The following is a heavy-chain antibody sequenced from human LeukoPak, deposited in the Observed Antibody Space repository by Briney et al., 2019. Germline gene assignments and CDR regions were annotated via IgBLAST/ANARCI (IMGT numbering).Heavy chain of an antibody. CDR1: GYSIGSGYY. Sequence: SETLSLTCTVSGYSIGSGYYWGWIRQPPGKGLEWIGSIYHSGSTNYNPSLKSRVTISVDTSKNQFSLKLSSVTAADTAVYYCAREIPSYYDILTGYYRGYYYYMDVWGKGTTVTISS. J-gene: IGHJ6*03. V-gene: IGHV4-38-2*02. CDR3: AREIPSYYDILTGYYRGYYYYMDV. D-gene: IGHD3-9*01. CDR2: IYHSGST.